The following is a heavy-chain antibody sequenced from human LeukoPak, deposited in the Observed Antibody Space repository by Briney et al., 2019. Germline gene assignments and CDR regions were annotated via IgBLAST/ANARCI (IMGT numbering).Heavy chain of an antibody. CDR2: ITNSGGST. CDR1: GFTFSSYA. Sequence: GGSLRLSCAASGFTFSSYAMSWARQAPGKGLQWVSTITNSGGSTYYADSVKGRFTISRDNTKNTLYLQMNSLRAEDTAVYYCAGGWVTGLFDYWGQGTLVTVSS. D-gene: IGHD2-21*02. J-gene: IGHJ4*02. V-gene: IGHV3-23*01. CDR3: AGGWVTGLFDY.